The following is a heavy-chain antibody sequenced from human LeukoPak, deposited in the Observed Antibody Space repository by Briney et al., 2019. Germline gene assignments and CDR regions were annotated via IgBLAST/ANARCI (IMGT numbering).Heavy chain of an antibody. CDR2: IYHNGNT. V-gene: IGHV4-38-2*01. CDR3: ARARYNYGDSDY. J-gene: IGHJ4*02. D-gene: IGHD5-18*01. Sequence: SETLSLTRAVSGYSISSGYYWGWIRQPPGEGLEWIGTIYHNGNTYYNPSLKSRVTISVDTSKNQFSLKLSSVTAADTAVYYCARARYNYGDSDYWGQGTLVTVSS. CDR1: GYSISSGYY.